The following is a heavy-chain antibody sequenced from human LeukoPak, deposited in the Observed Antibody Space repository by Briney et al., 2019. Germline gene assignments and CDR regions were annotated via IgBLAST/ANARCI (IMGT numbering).Heavy chain of an antibody. D-gene: IGHD3-3*01. CDR2: IYYSGST. Sequence: PSETLSLTCTVSGGSISSGDYYWSWIRQPPGAGLEWIGYIYYSGSTYYNPSLKSRVTISVDTSKNQFSLKLSSVTAADTAVYYCATIDFWSGYYYFDYWGQGTLVTVSS. V-gene: IGHV4-30-4*01. CDR3: ATIDFWSGYYYFDY. CDR1: GGSISSGDYY. J-gene: IGHJ4*02.